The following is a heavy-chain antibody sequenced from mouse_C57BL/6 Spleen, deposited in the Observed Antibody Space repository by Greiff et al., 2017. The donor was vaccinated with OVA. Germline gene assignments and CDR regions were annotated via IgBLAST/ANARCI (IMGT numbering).Heavy chain of an antibody. V-gene: IGHV1-59*01. CDR3: ARRTGD. CDR2: IDPSDSYT. J-gene: IGHJ2*01. D-gene: IGHD4-1*01. Sequence: QVQLQQSGAELVRPGTSVKLSCKASGYTFTSYWMHWVKQRPGQGLEWIGVIDPSDSYTNYNQKFKGKATLTVDTSSSTAYMQLSSLTSEDSAVYYCARRTGDWGQGTTLTVSS. CDR1: GYTFTSYW.